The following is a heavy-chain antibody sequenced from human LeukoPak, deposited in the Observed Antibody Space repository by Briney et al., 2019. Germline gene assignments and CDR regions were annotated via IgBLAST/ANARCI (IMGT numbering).Heavy chain of an antibody. CDR2: ISGRSSTI. CDR3: AKGGASVTDAPHGDVVTTTLDGFDI. Sequence: PGGSLRLSCAASAFTFSDYSMNWVRQAPGKGLEWVSYISGRSSTIYYADSVKGRFTISRDNAKNSMYLQMNSLRAEDTAVYYCAKGGASVTDAPHGDVVTTTLDGFDIWGHGTMVTVST. D-gene: IGHD4-17*01. V-gene: IGHV3-48*01. J-gene: IGHJ3*02. CDR1: AFTFSDYS.